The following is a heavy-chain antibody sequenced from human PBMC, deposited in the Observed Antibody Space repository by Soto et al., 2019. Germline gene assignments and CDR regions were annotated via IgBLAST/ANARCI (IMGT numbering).Heavy chain of an antibody. CDR1: GGSITSGDYY. CDR2: IYFSGST. CDR3: TRDSSGDYGWFDS. V-gene: IGHV4-31*03. D-gene: IGHD4-17*01. Sequence: SETLSLTCTVSGGSITSGDYYWSWIRQRPGKGLQWVGYIYFSGSTYYHPSLKSRVTISLDTSKNQFSLNLRSVTAADTAVYYCTRDSSGDYGWFDSWGQGTVVTVSS. J-gene: IGHJ5*01.